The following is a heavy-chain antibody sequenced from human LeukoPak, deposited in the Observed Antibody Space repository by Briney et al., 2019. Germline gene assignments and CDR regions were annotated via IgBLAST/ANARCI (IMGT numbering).Heavy chain of an antibody. CDR1: GFTLSSYA. D-gene: IGHD1-26*01. J-gene: IGHJ4*02. CDR3: AKAPGYSGSYSYYSDY. CDR2: ISGSGGST. Sequence: GGSLRLSCAASGFTLSSYAMSWVRQAPGKGLEWVSAISGSGGSTYYADSVKGRFTISRDNSKNTLYLQMNSLRAEDTAVYYCAKAPGYSGSYSYYSDYWGQGTLVTVSS. V-gene: IGHV3-23*01.